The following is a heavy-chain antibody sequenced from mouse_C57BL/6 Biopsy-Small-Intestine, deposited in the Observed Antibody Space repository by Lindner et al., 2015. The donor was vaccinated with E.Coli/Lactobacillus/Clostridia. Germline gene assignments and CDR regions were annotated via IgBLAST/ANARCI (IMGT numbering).Heavy chain of an antibody. Sequence: VQLQESGGGLVQPKGSLKLSCAASGFTFNTYPMHWVRQAPGKGLEWVARIRSKSGNYAIFYADSVKDRFTISRDDSQSMLYLQMNNLKIEDTAMYYCVRDPITTVMDYWGQGTSVTVSS. D-gene: IGHD1-1*01. CDR3: VRDPITTVMDY. J-gene: IGHJ4*01. CDR1: GFTFNTYP. V-gene: IGHV10-3*01. CDR2: IRSKSGNYAI.